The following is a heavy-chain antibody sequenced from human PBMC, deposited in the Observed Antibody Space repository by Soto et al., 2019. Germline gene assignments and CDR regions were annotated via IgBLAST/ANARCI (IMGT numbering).Heavy chain of an antibody. CDR2: IIPIFGTA. CDR3: ARVPRIVGAYYYYYGMDV. V-gene: IGHV1-69*01. J-gene: IGHJ6*02. D-gene: IGHD1-26*01. Sequence: QVQLVQSGAEVKKPGSSVKVSCKASGGTCSSYAISWVRQAPGEGLEWMGGIIPIFGTANYAQKFQGRVTITADESTSTAYMELSSLRSEDTAVYYCARVPRIVGAYYYYYGMDVWGQGTTVTVSS. CDR1: GGTCSSYA.